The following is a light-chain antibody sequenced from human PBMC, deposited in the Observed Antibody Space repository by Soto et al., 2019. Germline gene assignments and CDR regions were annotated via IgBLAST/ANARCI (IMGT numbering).Light chain of an antibody. J-gene: IGKJ1*01. CDR1: QSVSRSY. CDR3: QQYGSSGT. V-gene: IGKV3-20*01. CDR2: GAS. Sequence: EIVLTQSPGNRSLSPGERATLSCRASQSVSRSYLAWYQQKPGQAPRLLIYGASSRATGIPDRFSGSGSGTDFTLTISRMEPEDFAVYYCQQYGSSGTFGQGTKVDIK.